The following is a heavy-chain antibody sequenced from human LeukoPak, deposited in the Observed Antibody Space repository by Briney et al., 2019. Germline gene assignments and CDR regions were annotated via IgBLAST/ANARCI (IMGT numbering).Heavy chain of an antibody. J-gene: IGHJ4*02. Sequence: ASVKVSCKASGYTFTSYYMHWVRQAPGQGLEWIGIINPSVGSTDYAQKFQGRVTMTRDTSTNTVYMELSSLRSEDTAVYYCARDWTAYSSSGSIFDYWGQGTLVTVSS. CDR2: INPSVGST. CDR3: ARDWTAYSSSGSIFDY. V-gene: IGHV1-46*01. D-gene: IGHD3-22*01. CDR1: GYTFTSYY.